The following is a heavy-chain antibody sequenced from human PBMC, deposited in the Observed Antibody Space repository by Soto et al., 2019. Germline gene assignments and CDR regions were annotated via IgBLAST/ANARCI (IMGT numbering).Heavy chain of an antibody. CDR2: IYWNDEM. Sequence: QITLKESGPTLVKPTQTLTLTCTFSGFSLNSSGVGVGWIRQPPGKALEWLALIYWNDEMHYSPSLKSRLTITAHASKHQVVLTVTNMDPVDTATYYCAHRRFAKYSSLPADFDYWGQGILVTVSS. CDR3: AHRRFAKYSSLPADFDY. D-gene: IGHD6-6*01. CDR1: GFSLNSSGVG. J-gene: IGHJ4*02. V-gene: IGHV2-5*01.